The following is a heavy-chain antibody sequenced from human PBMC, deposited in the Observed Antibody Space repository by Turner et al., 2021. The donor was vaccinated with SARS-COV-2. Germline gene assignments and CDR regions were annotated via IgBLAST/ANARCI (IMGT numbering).Heavy chain of an antibody. CDR3: AKGEWETATYFDS. J-gene: IGHJ4*02. V-gene: IGHV3-23*01. Sequence: EVQLLESGGGLVQPGGSLRRSCGASGFTFRNYAMSWVRQGLGKVLGFGSNISESCYADSYEDPFKGCFDNSKNKVKNTMYMQRNNLRAEDTAVYYCAKGEWETATYFDSWGQGTLVTVSS. CDR2: ISESCYAD. D-gene: IGHD1-26*01. CDR1: GFTFRNYA.